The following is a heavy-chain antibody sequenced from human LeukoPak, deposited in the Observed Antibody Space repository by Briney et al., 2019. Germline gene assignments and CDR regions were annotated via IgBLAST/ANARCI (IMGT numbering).Heavy chain of an antibody. D-gene: IGHD3-3*01. V-gene: IGHV3-23*01. CDR3: AKDRGVMEWSTN. Sequence: PGGSLRLSCAASGFTFISYAMSWVRQAPGKGLEWVSSISGGGGSTYYGDSVKGRFTISRDNSRNTLYLQMNSPRPEDTAIYYCAKDRGVMEWSTNWGQGTLVTVSS. CDR1: GFTFISYA. CDR2: ISGGGGST. J-gene: IGHJ4*02.